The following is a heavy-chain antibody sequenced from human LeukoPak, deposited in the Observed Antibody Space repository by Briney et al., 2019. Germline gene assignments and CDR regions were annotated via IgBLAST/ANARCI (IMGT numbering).Heavy chain of an antibody. CDR2: ISWDSAAI. V-gene: IGHV3-9*01. CDR3: TKRARMGIAAAGDGFHI. CDR1: GFRFDDYA. J-gene: IGHJ3*02. D-gene: IGHD6-13*01. Sequence: PGGSLRLSCAASGFRFDDYAMHWVRQAPGKGLEWVSGISWDSAAIGYAESVRGRFTLSRDNAKNSLFLQMSSLRVEDTALYYCTKRARMGIAAAGDGFHIWGQGTMVTVSS.